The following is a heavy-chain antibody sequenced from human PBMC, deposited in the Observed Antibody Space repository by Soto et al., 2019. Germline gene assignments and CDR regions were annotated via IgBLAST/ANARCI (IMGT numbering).Heavy chain of an antibody. CDR2: IYHSGMT. Sequence: QVQLQESGPGLVKPSQTLSLTCTVSGGSISTGGYYWSWIRQHPGSGLEWIGDIYHSGMTFSNPSLQSRVAISIDTSKNKFSLKLRSVTAADTAVYYCATVRWELHDAFDIWGQGTMVSVSS. D-gene: IGHD1-26*01. CDR1: GGSISTGGYY. J-gene: IGHJ3*02. CDR3: ATVRWELHDAFDI. V-gene: IGHV4-31*03.